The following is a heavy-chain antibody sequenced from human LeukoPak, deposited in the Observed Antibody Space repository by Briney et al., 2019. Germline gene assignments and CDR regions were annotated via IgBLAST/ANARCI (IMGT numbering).Heavy chain of an antibody. D-gene: IGHD4-17*01. Sequence: GASLKISCKGSGYSFTSYWFGWVRQRPGKGLGWMGSIYPGDVDTRYSPSVQGQSTISADQSISPAYLQWSSLKASATAMYYCARRNDYGDLGWFDPWGQGTLVTVSS. V-gene: IGHV5-51*01. CDR1: GYSFTSYW. J-gene: IGHJ5*02. CDR3: ARRNDYGDLGWFDP. CDR2: IYPGDVDT.